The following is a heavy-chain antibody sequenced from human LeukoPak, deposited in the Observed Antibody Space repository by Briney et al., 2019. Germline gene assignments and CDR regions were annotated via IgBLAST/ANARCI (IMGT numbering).Heavy chain of an antibody. V-gene: IGHV4-31*03. CDR2: IYYSGST. CDR3: ARGIGLLWFGDRFKYNWFDP. D-gene: IGHD3-10*01. J-gene: IGHJ5*02. Sequence: RSETLSLTCTVSGGSISSGGYYWSWIRQHPGKGLEWIGYIYYSGSTYYNPSLKSRVTISVYTSKNQISLKLSSVTAADTAVYYCARGIGLLWFGDRFKYNWFDPWGQGTLVTVSS. CDR1: GGSISSGGYY.